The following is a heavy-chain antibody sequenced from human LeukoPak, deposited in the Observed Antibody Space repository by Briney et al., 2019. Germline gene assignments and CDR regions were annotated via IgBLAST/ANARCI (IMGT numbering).Heavy chain of an antibody. CDR1: GYTFTSYY. D-gene: IGHD6-13*01. V-gene: IGHV1-46*01. Sequence: ASVKVSCKASGYTFTSYYMHWVRQAPGQGLEWMGLINPSGGSTSYAQKFQGRVTMTRDTSTSTVYMELSSLRSEDTAVYYCASQAAGNYYYYGMDVWGQGTTVTVSS. J-gene: IGHJ6*02. CDR3: ASQAAGNYYYYGMDV. CDR2: INPSGGST.